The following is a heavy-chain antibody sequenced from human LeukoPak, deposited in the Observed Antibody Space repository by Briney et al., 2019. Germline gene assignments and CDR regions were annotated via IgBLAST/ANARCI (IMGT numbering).Heavy chain of an antibody. Sequence: SETLSLTCTVSGASVTDYYWSWIRQPPGKGLEWIGEINHSGSTNYNPSLKSRVTISVDTSKNQFSLKLSSVTAADTAVYYCARDTPRVGAHYWGQGTLVTVSS. V-gene: IGHV4-34*01. J-gene: IGHJ4*02. CDR3: ARDTPRVGAHY. CDR1: GASVTDYY. CDR2: INHSGST.